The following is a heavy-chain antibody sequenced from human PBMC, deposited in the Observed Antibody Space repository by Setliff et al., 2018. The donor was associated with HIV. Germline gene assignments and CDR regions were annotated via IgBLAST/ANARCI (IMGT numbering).Heavy chain of an antibody. CDR2: IYHSGST. V-gene: IGHV4-38-2*02. Sequence: SETLSLTCTVSDDSISSNYWSWIRQPPGKGLEWIGSIYHSGSTYYNPSLKSRVTISVDTSKNQFSLKLSSVTAADTAVYHCARRNSGWYDAFDIWGQGTMVTVSS. D-gene: IGHD6-19*01. CDR1: DDSISSNY. CDR3: ARRNSGWYDAFDI. J-gene: IGHJ3*02.